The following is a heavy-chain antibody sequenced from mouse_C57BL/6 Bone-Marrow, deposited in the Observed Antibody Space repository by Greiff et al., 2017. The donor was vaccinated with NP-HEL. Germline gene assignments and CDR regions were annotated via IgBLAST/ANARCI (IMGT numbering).Heavy chain of an antibody. J-gene: IGHJ2*01. CDR3: ARSVQDFDY. CDR2: IDPSDSAT. Sequence: VQLQQPGAELVRPGSSVKLSCKASGYTFTSYWMHWVKQRPIQGLEWIGNIDPSDSATHYNQKFKDKATLTVDKSSSTAYMQLSSLTSEDSAVYYCARSVQDFDYWGRGTALTVSS. V-gene: IGHV1-52*01. CDR1: GYTFTSYW.